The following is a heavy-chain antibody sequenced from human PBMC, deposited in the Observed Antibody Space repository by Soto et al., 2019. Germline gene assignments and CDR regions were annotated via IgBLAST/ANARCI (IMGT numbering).Heavy chain of an antibody. CDR1: GYTFTRYY. Sequence: QVQLVQSGSEGKEPGASMKISCQASGYTFTRYYITWVRQATGQGLEWMGWMNPQTGNTAYAEKFQGRVTMTRSTSINTGYMELSALRSEDTAVYYCARLSEESSSSNYYYFYMDVWGKGSTVTVSS. CDR2: MNPQTGNT. D-gene: IGHD6-6*01. V-gene: IGHV1-8*01. CDR3: ARLSEESSSSNYYYFYMDV. J-gene: IGHJ6*03.